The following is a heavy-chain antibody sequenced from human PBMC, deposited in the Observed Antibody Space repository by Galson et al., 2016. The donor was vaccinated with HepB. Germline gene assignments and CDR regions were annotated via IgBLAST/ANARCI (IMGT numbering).Heavy chain of an antibody. CDR3: AKDPRKIRYQLLESYYSYYAMDV. Sequence: SVKVSCKASGYTFTTYGISWVRQAPGQGLEWMGWISAYNGNTNYAQKLQGRVTMTKDTSTSTAYMELSSLRSDDTAVYYCAKDPRKIRYQLLESYYSYYAMDVWGQGTTVTVSS. CDR2: ISAYNGNT. CDR1: GYTFTTYG. V-gene: IGHV1-18*01. D-gene: IGHD2-2*01. J-gene: IGHJ6*02.